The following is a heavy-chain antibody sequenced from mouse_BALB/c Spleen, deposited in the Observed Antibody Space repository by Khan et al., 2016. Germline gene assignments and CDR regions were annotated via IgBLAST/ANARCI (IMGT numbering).Heavy chain of an antibody. Sequence: VQLQQSGAELVKPGASVKLSCTASGFNIKDTYMHWVKQRPEQGLEWIGRIDPANGNTTYDPKFQGKATLTADTSSNTAYLQLSSLTSEDTAVYYCARAYPYYAMDYWGQGTSVTVSS. CDR3: ARAYPYYAMDY. CDR2: IDPANGNT. CDR1: GFNIKDTY. V-gene: IGHV14-3*02. J-gene: IGHJ4*01.